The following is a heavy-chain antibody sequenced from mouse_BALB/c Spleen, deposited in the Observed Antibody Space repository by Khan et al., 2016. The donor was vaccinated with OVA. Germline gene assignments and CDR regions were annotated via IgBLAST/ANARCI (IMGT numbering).Heavy chain of an antibody. Sequence: QAQLKQSGPGLVAPSQSLSITCTVSGFSLSRYNIHWVRQPPGKGLEWLGMIWGGGGTDYNSTLKSRLSISKDNSKSQVFLKMNSLQTVDTAMYYCARAYYRYDGYYAMDYWGQGTSVTVSS. D-gene: IGHD2-14*01. J-gene: IGHJ4*01. CDR2: IWGGGGT. CDR3: ARAYYRYDGYYAMDY. V-gene: IGHV2-6-4*01. CDR1: GFSLSRYN.